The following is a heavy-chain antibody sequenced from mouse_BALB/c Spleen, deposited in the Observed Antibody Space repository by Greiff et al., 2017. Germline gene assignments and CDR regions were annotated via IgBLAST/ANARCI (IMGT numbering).Heavy chain of an antibody. CDR2: INPYNDGT. CDR1: GYTFTSYV. Sequence: EVQLQQSGPELVKPGASVKMSCKASGYTFTSYVMHWVKQKPGQGLEWIGYINPYNDGTKYNEKFKGKATLTSDKTSSTAYMELSSLTSEDSAVYYCARPYYGNYDYAMDYWGQGTSVTVSS. D-gene: IGHD2-10*01. CDR3: ARPYYGNYDYAMDY. V-gene: IGHV1-14*01. J-gene: IGHJ4*01.